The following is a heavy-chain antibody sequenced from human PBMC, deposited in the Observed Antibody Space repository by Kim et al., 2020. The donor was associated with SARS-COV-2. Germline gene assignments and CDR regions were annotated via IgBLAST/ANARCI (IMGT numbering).Heavy chain of an antibody. CDR3: AKERRAAMVTLDY. CDR2: ISYDGSNK. J-gene: IGHJ4*02. CDR1: GFTFSSYG. D-gene: IGHD5-18*01. V-gene: IGHV3-30*18. Sequence: GGSLRLSCAASGFTFSSYGMHWVRQAPGKGLEWVAVISYDGSNKYYADSVKGRFTISRDNSKNTLYLQMNSLRAEDTAVYYCAKERRAAMVTLDYWGQGTLVTVSS.